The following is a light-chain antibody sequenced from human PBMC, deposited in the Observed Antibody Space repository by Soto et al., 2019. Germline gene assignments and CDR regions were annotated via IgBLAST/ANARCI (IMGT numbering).Light chain of an antibody. CDR3: QQYGRSPIT. J-gene: IGKJ3*01. CDR1: QSVSSSY. Sequence: IVLTQSPGTLSFSPGERATLSCRASQSVSSSYLAWYQQKPGQAPRLLIYGASSRATGIPDRFSGSGSGTDFTLTISRLEPEDFAVHYCQQYGRSPITFGPGNKVEIX. V-gene: IGKV3-20*01. CDR2: GAS.